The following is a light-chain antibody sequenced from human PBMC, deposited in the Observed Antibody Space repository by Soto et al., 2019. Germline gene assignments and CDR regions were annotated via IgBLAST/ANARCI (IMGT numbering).Light chain of an antibody. Sequence: EIVLTQSPGTLSLSPGEGATLSCRASQSVSSSFLAWYQQKPGQAPRLLIYGASSRATGLPDRFRGSASGTDFTLTISRLEPEDFALYYCQQYGSSPWTFGQGTKVEIK. CDR1: QSVSSSF. CDR2: GAS. CDR3: QQYGSSPWT. J-gene: IGKJ1*01. V-gene: IGKV3-20*01.